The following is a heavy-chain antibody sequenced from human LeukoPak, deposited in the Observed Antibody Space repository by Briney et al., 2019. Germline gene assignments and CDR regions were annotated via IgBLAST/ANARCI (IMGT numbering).Heavy chain of an antibody. D-gene: IGHD3-16*01. Sequence: PSETLSLTCTVSGGSISNFYWSWIRQPAGKGLEWIGHISTSGSTNYSPSLKSRVTMSVDTSKNQFSLKLSSVTAADTAVYYCARGSTWVNWFDPWGQGTLVTVSS. J-gene: IGHJ5*02. V-gene: IGHV4-4*07. CDR2: ISTSGST. CDR1: GGSISNFY. CDR3: ARGSTWVNWFDP.